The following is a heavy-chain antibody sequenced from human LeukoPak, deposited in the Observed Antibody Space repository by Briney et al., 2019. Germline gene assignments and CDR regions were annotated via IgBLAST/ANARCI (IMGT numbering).Heavy chain of an antibody. CDR1: GGSISTSSSY. Sequence: SETLSLTCTVSGGSISTSSSYWRWIRQPPGKGLEWIATIHYSGSTYYNPSLMSRVTISVDTSKNQFSLRPNSVTSADTAVYFCAKNIDSAMKNDYWGQGTLVTVSS. CDR2: IHYSGST. D-gene: IGHD2-2*01. J-gene: IGHJ4*02. CDR3: AKNIDSAMKNDY. V-gene: IGHV4-39*01.